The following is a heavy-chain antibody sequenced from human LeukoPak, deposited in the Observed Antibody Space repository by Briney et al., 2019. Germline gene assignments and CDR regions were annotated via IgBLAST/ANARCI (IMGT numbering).Heavy chain of an antibody. CDR2: IWYDGSNK. CDR3: ARDADTAMPVGAFDI. Sequence: GRSLRLSCAASGFTFSSYGMHWVRQAPGEGLRGAAVIWYDGSNKYYADSVEGRFTISRDKSRSTLYLQMNSRRAEDTAVYYGARDADTAMPVGAFDIWGQGTMVTVSS. J-gene: IGHJ3*02. D-gene: IGHD5-18*01. V-gene: IGHV3-33*01. CDR1: GFTFSSYG.